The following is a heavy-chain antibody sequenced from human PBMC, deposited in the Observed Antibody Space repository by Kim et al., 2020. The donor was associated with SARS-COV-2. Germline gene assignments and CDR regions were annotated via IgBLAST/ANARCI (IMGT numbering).Heavy chain of an antibody. J-gene: IGHJ6*02. V-gene: IGHV7-4-1*02. CDR2: INTYTGDP. CDR3: ARGTGGIGENYYYGMDV. D-gene: IGHD1-26*01. CDR1: GYTFTSYS. Sequence: ASVKVSCKASGYTFTSYSMNWVRQAPGQGLEWMGWINTYTGDPTYAQDFTGRFVFSLDTSVSTAHLRISSLKAEDTAVYFCARGTGGIGENYYYGMDVWGQGTTVTVSS.